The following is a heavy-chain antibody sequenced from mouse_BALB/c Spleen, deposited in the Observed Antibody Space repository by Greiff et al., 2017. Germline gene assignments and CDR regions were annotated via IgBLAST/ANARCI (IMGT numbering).Heavy chain of an antibody. Sequence: EVKLVESGGGLVKPGGSLKLSCAASGFTFSSYAMSWVRQTPEKRLEWVATISSGGSYTYYPDSVKGRFTISRDNAKNTLYLQMSSLRSEDTAVYYCARGGIYYDLHYFDYWGQGTTLTVSS. CDR2: ISSGGSYT. CDR3: ARGGIYYDLHYFDY. D-gene: IGHD2-4*01. V-gene: IGHV5-9-3*01. J-gene: IGHJ2*01. CDR1: GFTFSSYA.